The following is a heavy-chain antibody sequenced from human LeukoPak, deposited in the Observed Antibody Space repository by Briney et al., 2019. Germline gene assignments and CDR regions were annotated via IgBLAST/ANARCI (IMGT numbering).Heavy chain of an antibody. Sequence: SETLSLTCAVYGGSFRGYYWSWIRQPPGKGLEWIGEINHRGSTNYNPSLKSRVTISVDTSKNQFSLKLSSVTAADTAVYYCAREPGLAPFDYWGQGTLVTVPS. V-gene: IGHV4-34*01. CDR1: GGSFRGYY. CDR2: INHRGST. J-gene: IGHJ4*02. D-gene: IGHD2-21*01. CDR3: AREPGLAPFDY.